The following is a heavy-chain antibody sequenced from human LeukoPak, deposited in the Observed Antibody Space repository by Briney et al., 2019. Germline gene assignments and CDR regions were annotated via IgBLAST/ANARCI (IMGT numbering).Heavy chain of an antibody. D-gene: IGHD6-6*01. CDR3: ARQSISSRRAFDI. J-gene: IGHJ3*02. CDR2: ISYSGST. CDR1: VGSISSFY. Sequence: SETLSLTCTVSVGSISSFYWGWIRQPPGKGLEWIGYISYSGSTDYNPSLKSRVTISVDTSKNQFSLMLTSVTAADSAVYYCARQSISSRRAFDIWGQGTMVTVSS. V-gene: IGHV4-59*08.